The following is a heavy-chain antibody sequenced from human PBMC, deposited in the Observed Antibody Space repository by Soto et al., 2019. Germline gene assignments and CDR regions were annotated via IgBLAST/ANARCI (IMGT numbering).Heavy chain of an antibody. D-gene: IGHD3-9*01. CDR2: MNPNSGNT. Sequence: ASVKVSCKASGYTFTSYDINWVRQATGQGLEWMGWMNPNSGNTNYAQKLQGRVTMTTDTSTSTAYMELRSLRSDDTAVYYCARDLGAIYDILTGYGMDVWGQGTTVTVSS. CDR1: GYTFTSYD. V-gene: IGHV1-18*01. J-gene: IGHJ6*02. CDR3: ARDLGAIYDILTGYGMDV.